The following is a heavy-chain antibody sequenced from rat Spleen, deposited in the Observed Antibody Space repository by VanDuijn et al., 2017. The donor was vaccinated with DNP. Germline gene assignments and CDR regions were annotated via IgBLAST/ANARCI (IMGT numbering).Heavy chain of an antibody. J-gene: IGHJ1*01. CDR2: ITGSGGST. Sequence: EVQLVESGGDLVQPGRSLKLSCVASGFTFNNYWMAWIRQVPGQGLEWMTSITGSGGSTYYQESAKGRFTISRDNAENTLYLQINSLRSEDTATYYCARGSGGVRWYFDFWGPGTMVTVSS. V-gene: IGHV5-31*01. CDR3: ARGSGGVRWYFDF. D-gene: IGHD1-4*01. CDR1: GFTFNNYW.